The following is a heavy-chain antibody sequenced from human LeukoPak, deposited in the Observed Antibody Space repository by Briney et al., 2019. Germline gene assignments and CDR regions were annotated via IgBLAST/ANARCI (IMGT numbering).Heavy chain of an antibody. CDR1: GSTFSSYA. D-gene: IGHD3-22*01. V-gene: IGHV3-30-3*01. CDR2: ISYDGSNK. Sequence: GGSLRLSCAASGSTFSSYAMHWVRQAPGKGLEWVAVISYDGSNKYYADSVKGRFTISRDNSKNTLYLQMNSLRAEDTAVYYCARAVTMIVVVPGGDYWGQGTLVTVSS. J-gene: IGHJ4*02. CDR3: ARAVTMIVVVPGGDY.